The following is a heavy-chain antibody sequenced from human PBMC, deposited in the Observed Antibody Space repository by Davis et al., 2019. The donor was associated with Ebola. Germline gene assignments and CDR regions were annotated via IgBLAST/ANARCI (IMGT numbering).Heavy chain of an antibody. J-gene: IGHJ4*02. CDR1: GGSFSSYY. V-gene: IGHV4-34*01. CDR2: INHSGST. Sequence: SETLSLTCAVYGGSFSSYYWNWIRQPPGKGLEWIGDINHSGSTNYNPSLKSRATISVDTSKNQFSLKVRSVTAADTAFYYCVRGSDAYKTGYWGQGTLVTVSS. D-gene: IGHD5-24*01. CDR3: VRGSDAYKTGY.